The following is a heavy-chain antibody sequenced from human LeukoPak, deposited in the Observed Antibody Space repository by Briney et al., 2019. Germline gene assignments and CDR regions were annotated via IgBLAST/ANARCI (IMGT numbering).Heavy chain of an antibody. CDR1: GYTFTGYG. Sequence: LRASVKVSCKASGYTFTGYGISWVRQAPGQGLEWMGWISVYSGSTNYAQKLQGRVTMTTETSTSTAYMELSSLRSEDTAVYYCARSHSLFRDYYYYYMDVWSKGTTVTVSS. D-gene: IGHD3-10*01. CDR3: ARSHSLFRDYYYYYMDV. J-gene: IGHJ6*03. V-gene: IGHV1-18*01. CDR2: ISVYSGST.